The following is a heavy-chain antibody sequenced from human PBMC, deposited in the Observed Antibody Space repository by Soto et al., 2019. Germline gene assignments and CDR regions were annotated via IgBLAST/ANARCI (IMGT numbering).Heavy chain of an antibody. CDR1: GYAFTMYG. J-gene: IGHJ4*02. V-gene: IGHV1-18*01. D-gene: IGHD4-17*01. CDR3: ARTDKGDYVTPLDN. CDR2: ITPFNDDT. Sequence: QIHLVQSGAEVKKPGASVKVSCKTSGYAFTMYGISWVRQAPGQGLEWMGWITPFNDDTNYAQNLQGRVNMTTDTSTNTAYLELRSLTSDDTAVYYCARTDKGDYVTPLDNWGQGTLVTVSS.